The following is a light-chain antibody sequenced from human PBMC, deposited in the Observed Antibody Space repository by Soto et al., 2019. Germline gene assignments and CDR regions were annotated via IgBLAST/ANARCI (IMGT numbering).Light chain of an antibody. Sequence: EIVMTQSPATLSVSPGERATLSCRASQSVSNKLAWYQQKPGQAPRLLIYGASTRATGIPARFRGSGSGTEFTLTISSLQSEDFAVYYCQHYNNWPPWTFGQGTKVDIK. CDR1: QSVSNK. CDR2: GAS. CDR3: QHYNNWPPWT. J-gene: IGKJ1*01. V-gene: IGKV3-15*01.